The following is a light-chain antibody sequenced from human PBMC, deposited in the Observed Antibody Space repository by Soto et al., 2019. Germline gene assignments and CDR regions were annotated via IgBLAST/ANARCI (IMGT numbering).Light chain of an antibody. J-gene: IGKJ2*02. CDR1: QSIGTL. CDR3: QQYKSSPCT. Sequence: DIQMTQSPSTLSASVGDRVTITCRASQSIGTLLAWHQQEPGKAPKLLIYKASSLESGVPSRFNDSGSGTEFTLTISTLQPDDLATYYCQQYKSSPCTFGQGTKLELK. V-gene: IGKV1-5*03. CDR2: KAS.